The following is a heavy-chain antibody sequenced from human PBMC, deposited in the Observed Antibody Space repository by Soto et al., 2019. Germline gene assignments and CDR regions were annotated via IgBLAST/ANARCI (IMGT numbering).Heavy chain of an antibody. D-gene: IGHD2-15*01. CDR1: GFTFSSYG. CDR3: AKDLGYCSGGSCYYYGMDV. CDR2: ISYDGSNK. J-gene: IGHJ6*02. Sequence: GGSMRLSCAASGFTFSSYGMHWVRQAPGKGLEWVAVISYDGSNKYYADSVKGRFTISRDNSKNTLYLQMNSLRAEDTAVYYCAKDLGYCSGGSCYYYGMDVWGQGTTVTVSS. V-gene: IGHV3-30*18.